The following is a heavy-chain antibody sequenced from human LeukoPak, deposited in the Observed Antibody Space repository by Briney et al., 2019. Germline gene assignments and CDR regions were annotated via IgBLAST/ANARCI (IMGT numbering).Heavy chain of an antibody. Sequence: ASVKVSCKASGYTFTSYGINWVRQATGQGLEWMGWMNPNSGNTGYTQKFQGRVTMTRNTSISTAYMELSSLRSEDTAVYYCARGGEGGSGSYYRFRYYYYYMDVWGKGTTVTISS. CDR2: MNPNSGNT. D-gene: IGHD3-10*01. J-gene: IGHJ6*03. CDR3: ARGGEGGSGSYYRFRYYYYYMDV. CDR1: GYTFTSYG. V-gene: IGHV1-8*02.